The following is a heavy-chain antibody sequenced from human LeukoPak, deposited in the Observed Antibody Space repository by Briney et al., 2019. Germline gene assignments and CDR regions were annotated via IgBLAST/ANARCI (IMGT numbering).Heavy chain of an antibody. CDR1: GFTFTSYS. Sequence: GGSLRLSCAASGFTFTSYSMNWVRQAPGKGLEWVSTISGGGGSTYYADSVKGRFTISRDNSKNTLYLQVNSLRAEDTAVYYCARVAGYCSSTSCYNPYDYWGQGTLVTVSS. J-gene: IGHJ4*02. V-gene: IGHV3-23*01. D-gene: IGHD2-2*02. CDR2: ISGGGGST. CDR3: ARVAGYCSSTSCYNPYDY.